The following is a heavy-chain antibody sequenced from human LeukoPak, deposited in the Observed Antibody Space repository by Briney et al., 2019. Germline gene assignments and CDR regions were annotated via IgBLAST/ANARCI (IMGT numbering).Heavy chain of an antibody. Sequence: SETLSLTCTVSGGSISSYYWSWIRQPPGKGLEWIGYIYYSGSTNYNPSLKSRVTISVDTSKNQFSLKLSSVTAADTAVYYCARMGLYSGYDSYYYGMDVWGQGTTVTVSS. J-gene: IGHJ6*02. D-gene: IGHD5-12*01. CDR2: IYYSGST. V-gene: IGHV4-59*08. CDR1: GGSISSYY. CDR3: ARMGLYSGYDSYYYGMDV.